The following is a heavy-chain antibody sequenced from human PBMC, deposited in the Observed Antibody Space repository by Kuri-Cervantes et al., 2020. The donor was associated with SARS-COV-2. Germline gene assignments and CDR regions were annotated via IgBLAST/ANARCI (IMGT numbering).Heavy chain of an antibody. CDR3: ASQLGGGASEYYFDY. Sequence: ASVKVSCKASGYTFTGYYTHWVRQAPGQGLEWMGRINPNSGGTNYAQKFQGRVTMTRDTSISTAYMELSRLRSDDTAVYYCASQLGGGASEYYFDYWGQGTPVTVSS. CDR1: GYTFTGYY. CDR2: INPNSGGT. V-gene: IGHV1-2*06. D-gene: IGHD2-21*01. J-gene: IGHJ4*02.